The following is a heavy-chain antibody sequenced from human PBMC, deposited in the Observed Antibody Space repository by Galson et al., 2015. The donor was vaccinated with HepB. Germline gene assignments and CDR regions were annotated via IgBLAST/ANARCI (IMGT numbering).Heavy chain of an antibody. D-gene: IGHD2-2*02. J-gene: IGHJ5*02. CDR3: ARGGYCSSISCYNFDP. CDR1: GYSFTSYW. CDR2: IYPGDSDT. Sequence: QSGAEVKKPGESLKISCKGSGYSFTSYWIAWVRQMPGKGLEWMGIIYPGDSDTRYSPSFRGQVTISADKSINTAYLQWNSLKASDTAMYYCARGGYCSSISCYNFDPWCRGTLFTVSS. V-gene: IGHV5-51*01.